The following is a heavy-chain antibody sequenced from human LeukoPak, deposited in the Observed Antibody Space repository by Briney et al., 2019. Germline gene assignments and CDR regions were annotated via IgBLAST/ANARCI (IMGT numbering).Heavy chain of an antibody. V-gene: IGHV3-23*01. D-gene: IGHD3-22*01. Sequence: GGSLRLSCAASGFTFSSYAMSWVRQAPGKGLEWVSIISGSGDTTYYADSVKGRFTISRDNSKNTLYLQMNSLRAEDTAVYYCARDRDYYDSSGYYEFDYWGQGTLVTVSS. J-gene: IGHJ4*02. CDR1: GFTFSSYA. CDR2: ISGSGDTT. CDR3: ARDRDYYDSSGYYEFDY.